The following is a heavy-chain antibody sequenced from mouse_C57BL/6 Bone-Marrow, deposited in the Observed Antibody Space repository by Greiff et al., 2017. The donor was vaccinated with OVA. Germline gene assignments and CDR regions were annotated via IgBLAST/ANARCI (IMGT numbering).Heavy chain of an antibody. J-gene: IGHJ4*01. CDR1: GFTFSSYG. CDR2: ISSGGSYT. CDR3: ASRNFYYAMDY. Sequence: EVKLVESGGDLVKPGGSLKLSCAASGFTFSSYGMSWVRQTPDKRLEWVATISSGGSYTYYPDSVKGRFTISRDNAKNTLYLQMSSLKSEDTAMYYCASRNFYYAMDYWGQGTSVTVSS. V-gene: IGHV5-6*02.